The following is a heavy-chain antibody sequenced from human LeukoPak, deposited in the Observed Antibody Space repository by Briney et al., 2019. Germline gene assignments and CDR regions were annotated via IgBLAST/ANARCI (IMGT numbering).Heavy chain of an antibody. CDR2: INPHSGGI. Sequence: ASAKVSCKASGYTLIDYYMHWVRQAPGQGLEWMGWINPHSGGIKYAQKFQGRVTMTRDTSISLAYMELSSLTSDDTAVYYCARDYGAWGEAWFDPWGQGTLVT. D-gene: IGHD3-16*01. V-gene: IGHV1-2*02. J-gene: IGHJ5*02. CDR3: ARDYGAWGEAWFDP. CDR1: GYTLIDYY.